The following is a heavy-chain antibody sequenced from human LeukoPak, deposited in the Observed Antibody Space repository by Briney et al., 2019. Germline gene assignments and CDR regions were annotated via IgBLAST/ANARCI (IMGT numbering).Heavy chain of an antibody. D-gene: IGHD6-13*01. Sequence: PGGSLRLSCAASGFTFDDYAMHWVRQAPGKGLEWVSGISWNSGSIGYADSVKGRFTISRDNAKNSLYLQMNSLRAEDTALYYCAKDIVGGWEQQVGLYYYYYYGMDVWGQGTTVTVSS. J-gene: IGHJ6*02. CDR1: GFTFDDYA. V-gene: IGHV3-9*01. CDR2: ISWNSGSI. CDR3: AKDIVGGWEQQVGLYYYYYYGMDV.